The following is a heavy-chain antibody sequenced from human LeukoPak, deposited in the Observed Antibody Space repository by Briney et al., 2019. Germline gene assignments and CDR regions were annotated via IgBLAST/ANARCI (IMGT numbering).Heavy chain of an antibody. CDR2: IYYSGNI. CDR1: GGSIRSSSYF. J-gene: IGHJ5*02. CDR3: ARTSSWSGNWFDP. Sequence: SETLSLTCTVSGGSIRSSSYFWGWIRQPPGKGLEWIVTIYYSGNIYYNPSRKSRITISVYTSKNHFSLKLSSVTAADTAVYYCARTSSWSGNWFDPWGQGTLVTVSS. D-gene: IGHD6-13*01. V-gene: IGHV4-39*02.